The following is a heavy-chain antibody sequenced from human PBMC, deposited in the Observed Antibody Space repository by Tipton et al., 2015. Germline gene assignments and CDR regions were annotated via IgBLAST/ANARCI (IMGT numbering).Heavy chain of an antibody. J-gene: IGHJ4*02. V-gene: IGHV4-4*02. Sequence: GLVKPSGTLSVTCAVSGDSIRRSNWWSWVRQPPGKGLEWIGEIYHSGSTNYNPSLKSRVTISVDTSKNQFSLHLSSVTAADTAVYYCARARWGGFSRYYFDYWGRGTLVTVSS. D-gene: IGHD3-16*01. CDR2: IYHSGST. CDR1: GDSIRRSNW. CDR3: ARARWGGFSRYYFDY.